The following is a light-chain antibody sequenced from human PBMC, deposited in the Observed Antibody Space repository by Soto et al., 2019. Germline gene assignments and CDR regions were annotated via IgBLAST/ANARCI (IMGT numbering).Light chain of an antibody. Sequence: QSALTQPPSASGSPGQSVTISCTGTSGDVGGYNYVSWYQQHPGKAPKLMIYDVNKRPSGVPDRVTDFKSGNTTSLTVSGLQPENEADYCFSLHASSNNPFVFVTGTKLTVL. CDR2: DVN. CDR1: SGDVGGYNY. CDR3: SLHASSNNPFV. J-gene: IGLJ1*01. V-gene: IGLV2-8*01.